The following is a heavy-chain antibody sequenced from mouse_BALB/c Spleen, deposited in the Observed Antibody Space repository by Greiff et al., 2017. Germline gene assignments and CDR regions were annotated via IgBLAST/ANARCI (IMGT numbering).Heavy chain of an antibody. CDR3: ASEGGNYDWYFDV. V-gene: IGHV5-6-5*01. Sequence: EVQGVESGGGLVKPGGSLKLSCAASGFTFSSYAMSWVRQTPEKRLEWVASISSGGSTYYPDSVKGRFTISRDNARNILYLQMSSLRSEDTAMYYCASEGGNYDWYFDVWGAGTTVTVSS. J-gene: IGHJ1*01. D-gene: IGHD2-1*01. CDR1: GFTFSSYA. CDR2: ISSGGST.